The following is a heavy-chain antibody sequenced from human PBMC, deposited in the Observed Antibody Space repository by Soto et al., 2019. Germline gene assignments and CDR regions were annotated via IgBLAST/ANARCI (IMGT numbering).Heavy chain of an antibody. CDR2: VYYLGST. Sequence: SETLSLTCSVSGGSMSDFFWSWIRQSPERGLEWIGYVYYLGSTDYNPSLKSRVTISVETSKRQFSLRLSSVTAADAAIYYCARDGYDGSGSPYPAYWGPGTKVTVSS. V-gene: IGHV4-59*01. J-gene: IGHJ4*02. CDR3: ARDGYDGSGSPYPAY. D-gene: IGHD3-10*01. CDR1: GGSMSDFF.